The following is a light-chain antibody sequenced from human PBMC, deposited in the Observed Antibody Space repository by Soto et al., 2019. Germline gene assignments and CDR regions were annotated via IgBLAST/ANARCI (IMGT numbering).Light chain of an antibody. CDR3: HQYYSTPYT. CDR1: QSVLYSSNNKNY. J-gene: IGKJ2*01. Sequence: DIVMTQSPDSLAVSLGERATINCKSSQSVLYSSNNKNYLAWYQQKPGQPPQLLIYWASTRESGVPDRFSGSGSRTDFALTISSLQAEDVAVYYCHQYYSTPYTFGQGTKLEIK. V-gene: IGKV4-1*01. CDR2: WAS.